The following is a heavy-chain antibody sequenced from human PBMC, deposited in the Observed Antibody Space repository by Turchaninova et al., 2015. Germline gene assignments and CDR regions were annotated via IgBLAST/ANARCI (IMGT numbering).Heavy chain of an antibody. CDR2: INWNGKTT. D-gene: IGHD6-13*01. Sequence: EVHLVESGGGVVRPGGSLGVAWAGSGFTFDDYGMSWVRQSPGTGLGWVSFINWNGKTTCYADSVKGRFTISRDNAKKSIYLQMNSRRAEDTAVYYCARGGAAAGIDKDWYFDLWGRGSLVTVSS. CDR1: GFTFDDYG. J-gene: IGHJ2*01. V-gene: IGHV3-20*04. CDR3: ARGGAAAGIDKDWYFDL.